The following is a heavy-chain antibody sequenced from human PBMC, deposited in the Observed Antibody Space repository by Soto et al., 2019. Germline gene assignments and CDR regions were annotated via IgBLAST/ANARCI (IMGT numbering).Heavy chain of an antibody. CDR2: IIPIFGTA. CDR3: ARVPLVEYCSGGSCYSGIFDY. V-gene: IGHV1-69*13. Sequence: SVKVSCKASGGTFSSYAISWVRQAPGQGLEWMGGIIPIFGTANYAQKFQGRVTITADESTSTAYMELSSLRSEDTAVYYCARVPLVEYCSGGSCYSGIFDYWGQGTLVTVSS. D-gene: IGHD2-15*01. J-gene: IGHJ4*02. CDR1: GGTFSSYA.